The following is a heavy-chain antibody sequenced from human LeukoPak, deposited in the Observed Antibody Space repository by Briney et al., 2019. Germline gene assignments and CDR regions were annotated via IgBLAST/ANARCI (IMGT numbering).Heavy chain of an antibody. D-gene: IGHD4-17*01. CDR3: ARTYGDYAYWYFDL. CDR2: INHNSGVT. CDR1: GYTFTGYY. J-gene: IGHJ2*01. V-gene: IGHV1-2*06. Sequence: ASVKVSCKASGYTFTGYYMHWVRQAPGQGLEWMGRINHNSGVTNYARKFQGRVTMTRDTSISTAYMDLSTLRSDDTAVYYCARTYGDYAYWYFDLWGRGTLVTVSS.